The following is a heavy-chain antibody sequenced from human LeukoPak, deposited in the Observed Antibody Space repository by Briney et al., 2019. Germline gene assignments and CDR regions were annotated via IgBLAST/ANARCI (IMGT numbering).Heavy chain of an antibody. J-gene: IGHJ4*02. CDR1: GFAFSNYA. Sequence: GGSLRLSCAASGFAFSNYATSRVRQAPGKGLEWVSSLSGGGDSRYYADSVMGRFTISRDNSKNTLYLQMNSLRAEDTAVYYCAKAVRSMVTGGGYFDSWGQGTLVTVSS. D-gene: IGHD3-10*01. V-gene: IGHV3-23*01. CDR3: AKAVRSMVTGGGYFDS. CDR2: LSGGGDSR.